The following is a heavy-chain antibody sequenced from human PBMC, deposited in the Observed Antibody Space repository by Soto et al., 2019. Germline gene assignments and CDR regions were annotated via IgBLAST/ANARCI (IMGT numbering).Heavy chain of an antibody. J-gene: IGHJ4*02. CDR1: GYTFTSYD. CDR2: MNPDSGNT. Sequence: QVQLVQSGAEVKKPGASVKVSCKASGYTFTSYDINWVRQATGQGLEWMGWMNPDSGNTGYAQKFQGRVTMTRNTSLSTDYMELSSLRSEDTAVCYCARYTNDYGDRHWGQGSLVTDSS. CDR3: ARYTNDYGDRH. D-gene: IGHD4-17*01. V-gene: IGHV1-8*01.